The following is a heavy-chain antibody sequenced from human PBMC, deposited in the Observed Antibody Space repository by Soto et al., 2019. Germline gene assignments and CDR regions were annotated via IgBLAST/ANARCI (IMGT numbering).Heavy chain of an antibody. V-gene: IGHV1-69*13. CDR2: IIPVFGTP. CDR1: GGSFSNYG. CDR3: ARGDATKIIVTTYYGLDV. D-gene: IGHD3-22*01. Sequence: GASVKVSCKASGGSFSNYGISCVRQAPGQGLEWMGGIIPVFGTPHYAQKFQDRVTITADESTSTVYMEVSSLTSEDTAVYYCARGDATKIIVTTYYGLDVWGQGTTVTVSS. J-gene: IGHJ6*02.